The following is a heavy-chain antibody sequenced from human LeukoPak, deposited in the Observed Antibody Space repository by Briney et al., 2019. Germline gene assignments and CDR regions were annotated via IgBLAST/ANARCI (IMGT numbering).Heavy chain of an antibody. CDR3: ARSYSNHLFGMDV. CDR1: GFTVSSYY. J-gene: IGHJ6*02. D-gene: IGHD4-11*01. CDR2: LYSGGNS. V-gene: IGHV3-66*01. Sequence: QTGGSLRLSCAASGFTVSSYYMTWVRQAPGKGLGWASVLYSGGNSYYADSVKGRVAISRDNSKNTVFLQMNSVRAEDTAVYYCARSYSNHLFGMDVWGQGTTVTVSS.